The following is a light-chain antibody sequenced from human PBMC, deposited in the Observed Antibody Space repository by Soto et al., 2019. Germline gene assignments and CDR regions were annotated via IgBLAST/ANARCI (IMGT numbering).Light chain of an antibody. CDR3: QQYGSSRWT. Sequence: PGDRATLSCRANQSVSSTYLAWYQQKPGQAPRPLISAASSRATGTPDRFRGSGSGTDFTLTISRLEPEDFAVYYCQQYGSSRWTFGQGTKVEIK. J-gene: IGKJ1*01. CDR1: QSVSSTY. V-gene: IGKV3-20*01. CDR2: AAS.